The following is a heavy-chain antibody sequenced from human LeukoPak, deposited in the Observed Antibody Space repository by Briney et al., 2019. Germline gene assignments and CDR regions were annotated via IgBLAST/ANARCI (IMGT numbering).Heavy chain of an antibody. CDR3: ARVNIEAVAGKNYYYYMDV. J-gene: IGHJ6*03. CDR2: INWNGGST. Sequence: GGSLRLSCAASGFTLDDYGMSWVRQAPGKGLEWVSGINWNGGSTGYADSVKGRFTISRDNAKNSLYLQMNSLKAEDTALYYCARVNIEAVAGKNYYYYMDVWGKGTTVTVSS. V-gene: IGHV3-20*04. D-gene: IGHD6-19*01. CDR1: GFTLDDYG.